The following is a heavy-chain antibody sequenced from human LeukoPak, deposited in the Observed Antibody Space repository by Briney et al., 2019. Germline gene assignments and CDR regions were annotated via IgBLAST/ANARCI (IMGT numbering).Heavy chain of an antibody. CDR2: ISYDGTYK. CDR1: GFTFSNYG. J-gene: IGHJ4*02. Sequence: GGSLRLSCAASGFTFSNYGMDWVRQAPGKGLEWVALISYDGTYKYYADSAKGRFTISRDNFKNTLYLQMNSLRAEDTAMYYCASLFGGVIVNPYPDYWGQGTLVTVSS. CDR3: ASLFGGVIVNPYPDY. D-gene: IGHD3-16*02. V-gene: IGHV3-30*03.